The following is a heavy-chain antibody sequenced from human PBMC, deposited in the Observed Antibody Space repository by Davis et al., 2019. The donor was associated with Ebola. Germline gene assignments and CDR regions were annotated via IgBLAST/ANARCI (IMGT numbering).Heavy chain of an antibody. CDR3: ARDISSSGEAYSYGMDV. Sequence: SWVRQAPGKGLEWIGEIYHSGSTNYNPSLKSRVTISVDKSKNQFALKMNSVTAADTAVYYCARDISSSGEAYSYGMDVWGQGTTVTVSS. D-gene: IGHD6-6*01. CDR2: IYHSGST. V-gene: IGHV4-4*02. J-gene: IGHJ6*02.